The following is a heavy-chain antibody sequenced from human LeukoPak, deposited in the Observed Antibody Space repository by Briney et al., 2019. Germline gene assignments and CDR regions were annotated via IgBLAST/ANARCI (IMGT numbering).Heavy chain of an antibody. CDR1: GYTFTGYY. CDR2: INPNSGGT. V-gene: IGHV1-2*02. CDR3: ARDPHYIPSSWERSEYFQH. Sequence: ASVKVSCKASGYTFTGYYMHWVRQAPGQGLEWMGWINPNSGGTNYAQKFQGRVTMTRDTSISTAYMELSRLRSDDTAVYYCARDPHYIPSSWERSEYFQHWGQGTLVTVSS. D-gene: IGHD6-13*01. J-gene: IGHJ1*01.